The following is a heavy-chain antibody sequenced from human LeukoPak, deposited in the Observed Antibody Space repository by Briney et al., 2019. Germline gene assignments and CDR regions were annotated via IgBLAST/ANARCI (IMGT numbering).Heavy chain of an antibody. Sequence: SETLSLTCVVYGGSFRGYYWSWIRQPPGKGLEWIGEINHSGSTNYNPSLESRVTTSEDTSKNQFSLKLSSVTAADTAVYYCARLSCDSGSCYSDYWGQGTLVTVSS. CDR1: GGSFRGYY. CDR2: INHSGST. J-gene: IGHJ4*02. CDR3: ARLSCDSGSCYSDY. D-gene: IGHD2-15*01. V-gene: IGHV4-34*01.